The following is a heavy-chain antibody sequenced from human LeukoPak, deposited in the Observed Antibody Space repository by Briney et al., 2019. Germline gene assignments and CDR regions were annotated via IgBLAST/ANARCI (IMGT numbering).Heavy chain of an antibody. Sequence: AGGPLRLSCVASGFTFRSYSMNWVRQAPGKGLEWVSSIIGSSTYIYYADSVKGRFTISRDNANNSLYLQMNSLRADDTAVYYCARDLNYDILTGSLRAYFDSWGQGTRVTVSS. CDR2: IIGSSTYI. D-gene: IGHD3-9*01. V-gene: IGHV3-21*01. J-gene: IGHJ4*02. CDR3: ARDLNYDILTGSLRAYFDS. CDR1: GFTFRSYS.